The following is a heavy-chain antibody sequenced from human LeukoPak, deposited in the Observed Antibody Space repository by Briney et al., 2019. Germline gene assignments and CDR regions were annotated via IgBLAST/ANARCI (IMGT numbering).Heavy chain of an antibody. Sequence: GGSLRLSCAASGFTFSSYGMHWDRQAPGKGLEWVAVISYDGSNRYYADSVKGRFTISRDTSKNTLYLQMNSLRAEDTAVYYCAKTRSRNMITFGGVENWFDPWGQGTLVTVSS. D-gene: IGHD3-16*01. CDR2: ISYDGSNR. J-gene: IGHJ5*02. V-gene: IGHV3-30*18. CDR1: GFTFSSYG. CDR3: AKTRSRNMITFGGVENWFDP.